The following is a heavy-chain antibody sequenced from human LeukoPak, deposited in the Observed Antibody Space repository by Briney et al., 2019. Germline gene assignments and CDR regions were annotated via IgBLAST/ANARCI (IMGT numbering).Heavy chain of an antibody. Sequence: SETLSLTCAVYGGSFSGYYWSWIRQPPGKGLEWIGEINHSGSTNYNPSLKSRVTISVDTSKNQFSLKLSSVTAADTAVYYCARERRVLRFLEWLPYPYYFDYWGQGTLDSVSS. CDR1: GGSFSGYY. CDR2: INHSGST. V-gene: IGHV4-34*01. CDR3: ARERRVLRFLEWLPYPYYFDY. D-gene: IGHD3-3*01. J-gene: IGHJ4*02.